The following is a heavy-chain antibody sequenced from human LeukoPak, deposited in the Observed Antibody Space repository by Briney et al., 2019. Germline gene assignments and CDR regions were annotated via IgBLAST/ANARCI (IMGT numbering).Heavy chain of an antibody. D-gene: IGHD2-15*01. J-gene: IGHJ4*02. CDR3: ARDRSYCSGGSCSFYFDY. CDR1: ARSISSTSDY. Sequence: SPTPSPTCTVSARSISSTSDYSGWLHQPPGKGLEWFGSIYDSRTTYYNPSLKSRVTIPVDTSKIQFSLKLSSVTAADTAVYYCARDRSYCSGGSCSFYFDYWGQGTLVTVSS. V-gene: IGHV4-39*02. CDR2: IYDSRTT.